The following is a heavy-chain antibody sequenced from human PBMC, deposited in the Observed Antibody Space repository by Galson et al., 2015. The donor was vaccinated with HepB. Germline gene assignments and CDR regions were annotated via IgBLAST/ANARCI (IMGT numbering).Heavy chain of an antibody. J-gene: IGHJ4*02. CDR3: ARGESRYIDWYGLCDY. Sequence: SLRLSCAASGFSLSEYSMNWVRQAPGKGLEWISYISASSSNIWNADSVKGRFTISRDNTKNSLYLQMNSLRAEDTVVYYCARGESRYIDWYGLCDYWGQGTLVTVSS. CDR1: GFSLSEYS. D-gene: IGHD3-9*01. CDR2: ISASSSNI. V-gene: IGHV3-48*04.